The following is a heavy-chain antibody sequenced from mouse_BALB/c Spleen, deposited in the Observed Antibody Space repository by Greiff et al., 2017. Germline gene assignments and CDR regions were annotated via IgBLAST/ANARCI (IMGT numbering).Heavy chain of an antibody. J-gene: IGHJ3*01. CDR2: INPSTGYT. CDR1: GYTFTSYW. Sequence: VQLQQSGAELAKPGASVKMSCKASGYTFTSYWMHWVKQRPGQGLEWIGYINPSTGYTEYNQKFKDKATLTADKSSSTAYMQLSSMTSEDSAVYYCARSSYYGTYGFAYWGQGTLVTVSA. V-gene: IGHV1-7*01. CDR3: ARSSYYGTYGFAY. D-gene: IGHD2-10*01.